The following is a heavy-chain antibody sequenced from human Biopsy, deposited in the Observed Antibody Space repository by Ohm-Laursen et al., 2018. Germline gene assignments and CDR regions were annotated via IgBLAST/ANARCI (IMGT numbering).Heavy chain of an antibody. CDR3: ERADMVTTIVDY. V-gene: IGHV4-31*03. CDR1: GDSISSGGNY. CDR2: IYHTGST. Sequence: TLSLTCLVSGDSISSGGNYWSWIRQFPGKGLEWIAYIYHTGSTYYNPSLKSRLSIAIDTSKNQFSASLRSVTAADTAVYYCERADMVTTIVDYWGQGTLVTVSS. J-gene: IGHJ4*02. D-gene: IGHD5-12*01.